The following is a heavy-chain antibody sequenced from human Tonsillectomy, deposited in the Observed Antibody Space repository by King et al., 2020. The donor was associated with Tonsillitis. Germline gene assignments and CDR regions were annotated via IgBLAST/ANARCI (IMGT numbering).Heavy chain of an antibody. Sequence: DVQLVESGGGLVQPGRSLRLSCAASGFTFDDYAMHWVRQAPGKGLEWVSGISCNSGSIGYAESLKGRFTISRDNAKNSLYLQMNSLRAEDTALYYCAKDRGIAAAGGFDYWGQGTLVTVSS. D-gene: IGHD6-13*01. J-gene: IGHJ4*02. V-gene: IGHV3-9*01. CDR1: GFTFDDYA. CDR2: ISCNSGSI. CDR3: AKDRGIAAAGGFDY.